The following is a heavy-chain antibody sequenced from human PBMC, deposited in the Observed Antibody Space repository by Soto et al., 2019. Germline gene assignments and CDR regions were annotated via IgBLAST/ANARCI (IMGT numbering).Heavy chain of an antibody. D-gene: IGHD2-15*01. Sequence: QVQLVQSGAEVKKPGASVKVSCKASGYTFTSYAMHWVRQAPGQRLEWMGWINAGNGNTKYSQKFQGRVTITRDTSASTAYMELSSLRSEDTAVYYCAGPGYCIGGSCQSPFDYWGQGTLVTGSS. V-gene: IGHV1-3*01. J-gene: IGHJ4*02. CDR2: INAGNGNT. CDR1: GYTFTSYA. CDR3: AGPGYCIGGSCQSPFDY.